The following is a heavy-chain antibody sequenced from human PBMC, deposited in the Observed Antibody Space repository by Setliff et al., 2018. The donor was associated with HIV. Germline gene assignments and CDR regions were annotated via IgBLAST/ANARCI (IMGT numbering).Heavy chain of an antibody. CDR2: ISAYNGNT. Sequence: PSVKVSCKASAYTFTDYGISWVRQAPGQGLEWMGWISAYNGNTNYAQKLQGRVTMTTDTSTSTAYMELRSQRSDDTAVYYCARVDSGSYYRWYFDLWGRGTLVTVS. CDR1: AYTFTDYG. J-gene: IGHJ2*01. V-gene: IGHV1-18*01. D-gene: IGHD1-26*01. CDR3: ARVDSGSYYRWYFDL.